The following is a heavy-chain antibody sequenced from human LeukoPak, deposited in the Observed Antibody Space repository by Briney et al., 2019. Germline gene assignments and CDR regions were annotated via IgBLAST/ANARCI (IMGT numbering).Heavy chain of an antibody. Sequence: QPGGSLRLSCAASGFTFSSYAMHWVRQAPGKGLEWVAVISYDGSNKYYADSVKGRFTISRDNSKNTLYLQMNSLRAEDTAVYYCARAGDSYGSYYYYYMDVWGKGTTVTVSS. D-gene: IGHD5-18*01. CDR2: ISYDGSNK. CDR1: GFTFSSYA. J-gene: IGHJ6*03. V-gene: IGHV3-30*04. CDR3: ARAGDSYGSYYYYYMDV.